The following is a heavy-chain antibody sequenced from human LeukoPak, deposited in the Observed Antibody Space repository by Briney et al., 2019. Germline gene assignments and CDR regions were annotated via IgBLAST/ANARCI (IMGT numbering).Heavy chain of an antibody. Sequence: GGSLRLSCAASGFAFGSYGMHWVRQAPGKGLEWVSVLYSGGITYYPDSVKGRFTISRDNSKNTLYLQMNSLRAEDTAVYYCARIASGSYADCWGQGTLVTVSS. J-gene: IGHJ4*02. CDR1: GFAFGSYG. D-gene: IGHD1-26*01. V-gene: IGHV3-66*01. CDR2: LYSGGIT. CDR3: ARIASGSYADC.